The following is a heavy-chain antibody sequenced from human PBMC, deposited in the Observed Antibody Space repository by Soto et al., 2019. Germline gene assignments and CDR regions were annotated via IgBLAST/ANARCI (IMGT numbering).Heavy chain of an antibody. V-gene: IGHV3-21*01. D-gene: IGHD6-19*01. CDR3: ARELHTYYSSGPLHFDY. CDR1: GFTFSSYS. J-gene: IGHJ4*02. CDR2: ISSSSSYI. Sequence: PGGSLRLSCAASGFTFSSYSMNWVRQAPGKGLEWVSSISSSSSYIYYADSVKGRFTISRDNAKNSLYLQMNSLRAEDTAVYYCARELHTYYSSGPLHFDYWGQGTLVNVSS.